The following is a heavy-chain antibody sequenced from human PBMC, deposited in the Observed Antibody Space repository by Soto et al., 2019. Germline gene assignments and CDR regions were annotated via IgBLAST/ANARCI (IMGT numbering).Heavy chain of an antibody. J-gene: IGHJ4*02. CDR1: ALSFIDYD. Sequence: PWGSLILSCAASALSFIDYDMHWVRQAPGKGLEWVAVISYDGSNKYYADSGKGRFTISRDNSKNTLYLQMTSLRAEDTAVYYCARDGRDGYNYKGVFDYWGQGTLVPVSS. V-gene: IGHV3-30-3*01. D-gene: IGHD5-12*01. CDR2: ISYDGSNK. CDR3: ARDGRDGYNYKGVFDY.